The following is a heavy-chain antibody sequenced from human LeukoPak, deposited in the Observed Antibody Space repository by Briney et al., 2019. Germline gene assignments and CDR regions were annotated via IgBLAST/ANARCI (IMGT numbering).Heavy chain of an antibody. J-gene: IGHJ4*02. CDR3: ATRYSSSWYVVHYFDY. CDR1: GGSISSSSYY. CDR2: IYYSGST. V-gene: IGHV4-39*01. D-gene: IGHD6-13*01. Sequence: PSETLSLTCTVSGGSISSSSYYWGWIRQPPGKGLEWIGSIYYSGSTYYNPSLKSRVTISVDTSKNQFSLKLSSVTAADTAVYYCATRYSSSWYVVHYFDYWGQGTLVTVSS.